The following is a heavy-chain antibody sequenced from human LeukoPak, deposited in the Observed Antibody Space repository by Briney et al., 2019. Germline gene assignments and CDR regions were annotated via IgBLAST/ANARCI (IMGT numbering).Heavy chain of an antibody. Sequence: RLACTATGFTWNNDEMYWVREAPRKGLEWVAGIFGSGGSAHYADSVKGRFTISRDNSKNTVYLQMDSLRGEDTALYYCTKTTTGYSSGQYPGWPADHWGQGALVTVSS. CDR3: TKTTTGYSSGQYPGWPADH. V-gene: IGHV3-23*01. J-gene: IGHJ4*02. D-gene: IGHD3-22*01. CDR2: IFGSGGSA. CDR1: GFTWNNDE.